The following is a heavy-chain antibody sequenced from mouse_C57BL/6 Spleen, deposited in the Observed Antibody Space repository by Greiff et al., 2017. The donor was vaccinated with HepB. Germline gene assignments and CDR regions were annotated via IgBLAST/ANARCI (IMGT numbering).Heavy chain of an antibody. CDR2: IYPGDGDT. CDR3: ARQGTGTTMDY. J-gene: IGHJ4*01. D-gene: IGHD4-1*01. Sequence: QVQLQQSGPELVKPGASVKISCKASGYAFSSSWMNWVKQRPGKGLEWIGLIYPGDGDTNYNGKFKGKATLTADKSSSTAYMQLSSLTSEDSAVYFCARQGTGTTMDYWGQGTSVTVSS. CDR1: GYAFSSSW. V-gene: IGHV1-82*01.